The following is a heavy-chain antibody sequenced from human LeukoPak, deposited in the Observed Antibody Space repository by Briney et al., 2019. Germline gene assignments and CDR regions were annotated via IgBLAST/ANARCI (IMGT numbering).Heavy chain of an antibody. CDR3: ARGQINYYGSGSYCNYYYMDV. CDR2: IIPLYGTA. V-gene: IGHV1-69*13. D-gene: IGHD3-10*01. Sequence: GASVKVSCKASGGTFTSYAISWVRQAPGQGLDWMGGIIPLYGTAKYAQKFQGRVTITADESTSKAYMELSSLRSEDTAVYYCARGQINYYGSGSYCNYYYMDVWGKGTTVTVSS. J-gene: IGHJ6*03. CDR1: GGTFTSYA.